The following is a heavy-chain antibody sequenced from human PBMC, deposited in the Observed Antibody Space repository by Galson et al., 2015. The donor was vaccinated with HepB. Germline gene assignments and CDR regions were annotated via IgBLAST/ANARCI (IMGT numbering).Heavy chain of an antibody. CDR3: AREQWLGFI. D-gene: IGHD6-19*01. V-gene: IGHV3-48*03. Sequence: SLRLSCAASGFTFSSYEMNWVRQAPGKGLEWVSYISSSGSTICYADSVKGRFTISRDNAKNSLYLQMNSLRAEDTAVYYCAREQWLGFIRGQGTLVTVSS. CDR2: ISSSGSTI. CDR1: GFTFSSYE. J-gene: IGHJ4*02.